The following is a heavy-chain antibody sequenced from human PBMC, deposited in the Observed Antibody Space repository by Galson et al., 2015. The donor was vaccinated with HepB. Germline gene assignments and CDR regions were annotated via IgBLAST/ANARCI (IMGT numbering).Heavy chain of an antibody. CDR3: AREGSGSYPTAPYFDY. Sequence: SLRLSCAASGFTFSSYAMHWVRQAPGKGLEWVAVISYDGSNKYYADSVKGRFTISRDNSKNTLYLQVNSLRAEDTAVYYCAREGSGSYPTAPYFDYWGQGTLVTVSS. J-gene: IGHJ4*02. CDR2: ISYDGSNK. D-gene: IGHD1-26*01. V-gene: IGHV3-30-3*01. CDR1: GFTFSSYA.